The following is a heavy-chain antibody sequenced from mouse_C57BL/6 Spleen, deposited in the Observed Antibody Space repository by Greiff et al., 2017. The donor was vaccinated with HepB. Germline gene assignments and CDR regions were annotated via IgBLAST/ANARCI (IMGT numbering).Heavy chain of an antibody. D-gene: IGHD1-1*01. CDR2: IRSKSNNYAT. CDR1: GFSFNTYA. CDR3: VRLYGSSHFDY. J-gene: IGHJ2*01. V-gene: IGHV10-1*01. Sequence: EAGGGLVQPKGSLKLSCAASGFSFNTYAMNWVRQAPGKGLEWVARIRSKSNNYATYYADSVKDRFTISRDDSESMLYLQMNNLKTEDTAMYYCVRLYGSSHFDYWGQGTTLTVSS.